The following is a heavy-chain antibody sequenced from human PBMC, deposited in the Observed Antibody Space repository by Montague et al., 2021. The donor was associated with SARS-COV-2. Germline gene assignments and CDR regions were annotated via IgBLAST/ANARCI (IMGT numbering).Heavy chain of an antibody. CDR3: AGHVTFGGVVVALDY. V-gene: IGHV4-39*01. J-gene: IGHJ4*02. Sequence: SETLSLTCTVSGASISSSENSWGWIRQSPGKGLEGFGSIFYSGTTYFNPSLRSRIAISVDTSKNQFSLKLTSVTAADTAVYYCAGHVTFGGVVVALDYWGQGPLVSVSS. CDR2: IFYSGTT. D-gene: IGHD3-16*02. CDR1: GASISSSENS.